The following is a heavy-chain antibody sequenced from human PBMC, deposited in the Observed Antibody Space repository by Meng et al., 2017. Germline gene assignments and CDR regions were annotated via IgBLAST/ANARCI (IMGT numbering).Heavy chain of an antibody. V-gene: IGHV5-51*01. CDR3: ARRISTVTTGNYYYGMDV. Sequence: GESLKISCKGSGYSFTSYWIGWVRQMPGKGLEWMGIIYPGDSDTRYSPSFQGQVTISVDKSISTAYLQWSSLKASDTAMYYCARRISTVTTGNYYYGMDVWGQGTTVTVSS. D-gene: IGHD4-11*01. CDR2: IYPGDSDT. CDR1: GYSFTSYW. J-gene: IGHJ6*02.